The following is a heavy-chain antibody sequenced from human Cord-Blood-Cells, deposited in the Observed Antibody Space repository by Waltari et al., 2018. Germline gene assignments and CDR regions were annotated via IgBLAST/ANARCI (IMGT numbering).Heavy chain of an antibody. V-gene: IGHV1-24*01. Sequence: QVQLVQSGAEVKKPGASVKVSCKVSGYTLTELSMHWVRQAPVKGLEWTGGFDPEDGETSKEKKFQGRVTMTEDTSTDTAYMELSSLRSEDTAVYYCVHLSGSGSYYNYFDYWGQGTLVTVSS. CDR1: GYTLTELS. CDR3: VHLSGSGSYYNYFDY. D-gene: IGHD3-10*01. CDR2: FDPEDGET. J-gene: IGHJ4*02.